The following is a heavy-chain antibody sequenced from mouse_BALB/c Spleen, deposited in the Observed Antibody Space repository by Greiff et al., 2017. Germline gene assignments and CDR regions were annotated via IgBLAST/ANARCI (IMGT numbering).Heavy chain of an antibody. V-gene: IGHV5-6-4*01. CDR1: GFTFSSYT. D-gene: IGHD1-1*01. J-gene: IGHJ4*01. CDR2: ISSGGSYT. Sequence: EVKLMESGGGLVKPGGSLKLSCAASGFTFSSYTMSWVRQTPEKRLEWVATISSGGSYTYYPDSVKGRFTISRDNAKNTLYLQMSSLKSEDTAMYYCTRITTVVATEAMDYWGQGTSVTVSS. CDR3: TRITTVVATEAMDY.